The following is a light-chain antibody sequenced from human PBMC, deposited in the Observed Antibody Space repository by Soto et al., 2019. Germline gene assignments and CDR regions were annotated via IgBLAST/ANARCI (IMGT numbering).Light chain of an antibody. CDR2: EGS. CDR3: GAWDNNLSAGV. CDR1: NSDVGNYNL. J-gene: IGLJ1*01. Sequence: QSALTQPASVSGSPGQSITISCTGTNSDVGNYNLVSWYQQHPGKAPKLIIYEGSKRPSGVSDRFSGSKSGDTASLTISGLQAEDEAGYYCGAWDNNLSAGVFGSGTKLTVL. V-gene: IGLV2-23*01.